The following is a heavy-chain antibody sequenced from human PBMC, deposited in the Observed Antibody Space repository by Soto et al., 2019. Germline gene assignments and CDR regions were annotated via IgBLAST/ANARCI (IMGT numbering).Heavy chain of an antibody. CDR2: IFYSGST. D-gene: IGHD5-12*01. CDR3: ARYDAESGSNKIDP. CDR1: GGSVSSRSHF. Sequence: QVQLQESGPGLVKPSETLSVTCTVSGGSVSSRSHFWSWIRQPPGGGLQWIGYIFYSGSTNYNPPLQSRATLLVDTSRNQFVLRLTSVTAADTGFYYCARYDAESGSNKIDPWGQGTLVTVSS. V-gene: IGHV4-61*01. J-gene: IGHJ5*02.